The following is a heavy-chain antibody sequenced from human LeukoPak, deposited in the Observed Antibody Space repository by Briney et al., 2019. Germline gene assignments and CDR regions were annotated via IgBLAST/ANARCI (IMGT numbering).Heavy chain of an antibody. V-gene: IGHV4-59*01. D-gene: IGHD2-21*01. CDR1: GVSISSYY. J-gene: IGHJ6*02. CDR2: IYYSGST. Sequence: SETLSLTCTVSGVSISSYYWSWIRQPPGKGLEWIGYIYYSGSTNYNPSLKSRVTLSVDTSKNKFSLKLSSVTAADTAVYYCARTRIEPLIRYYYGMDVWGQGTTVTVSS. CDR3: ARTRIEPLIRYYYGMDV.